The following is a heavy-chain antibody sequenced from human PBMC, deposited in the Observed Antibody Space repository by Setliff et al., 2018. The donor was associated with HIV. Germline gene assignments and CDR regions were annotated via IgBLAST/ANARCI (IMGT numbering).Heavy chain of an antibody. CDR2: IETTGTV. CDR1: GDSIRSQF. J-gene: IGHJ4*02. CDR3: ARGEFYCGTDCYWSSFDY. Sequence: SSETLSLTCNLSGDSIRSQFWTWIRQTPGKGLEWIASIETTGTVNYSPSLKSRVSISLDPSKNHFSLRLSSVTAADTAVYYCARGEFYCGTDCYWSSFDYWGQGSLVTVSS. V-gene: IGHV4-4*08. D-gene: IGHD2-21*02.